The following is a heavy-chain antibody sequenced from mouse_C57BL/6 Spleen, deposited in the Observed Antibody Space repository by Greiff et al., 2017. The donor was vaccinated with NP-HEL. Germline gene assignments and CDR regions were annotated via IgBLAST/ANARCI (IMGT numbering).Heavy chain of an antibody. CDR2: ISDGGSYT. CDR1: GFTFSSYA. CDR3: ARGAYYDYDGGYAMDY. J-gene: IGHJ4*01. D-gene: IGHD2-4*01. Sequence: EVQLVESGGGLVKPGGSLKLSCAASGFTFSSYAMSWVRQTPEKRLEWVATISDGGSYTYYPDNVKGRFTISRDNAKNNLYLQMSHLKSEDTAMYYCARGAYYDYDGGYAMDYWGQGTSVTVSS. V-gene: IGHV5-4*01.